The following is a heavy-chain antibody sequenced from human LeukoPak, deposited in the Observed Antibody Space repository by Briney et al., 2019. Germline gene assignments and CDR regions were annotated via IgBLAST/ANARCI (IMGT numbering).Heavy chain of an antibody. CDR3: ARVITIFGVPDAFDI. CDR1: GYTFTCYY. D-gene: IGHD3-3*01. CDR2: INSNSGGT. J-gene: IGHJ3*02. V-gene: IGHV1-2*06. Sequence: ASVKVSCKASGYTFTCYYMHWVRQAPGQGLEWMGRINSNSGGTNYAQKFQGRVTMTRDTSISTAYMELSRLRSDDTAVYHCARVITIFGVPDAFDIWGQGTMVTVSS.